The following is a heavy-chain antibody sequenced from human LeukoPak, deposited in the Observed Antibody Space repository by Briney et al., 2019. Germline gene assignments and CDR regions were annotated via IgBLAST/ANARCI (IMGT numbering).Heavy chain of an antibody. V-gene: IGHV4-39*07. CDR2: IYYSGST. CDR3: ARDRGYSGYDPGFDY. J-gene: IGHJ4*02. CDR1: GCSISSSNYY. Sequence: SVTLSLTCTVSGCSISSSNYYWGWIRQPPGKALERIGSIYYSGSTYYNPSLKSRVTISVDTSKNQFSLKLSSVTAADTAVYYCARDRGYSGYDPGFDYWGQGTLVTVSS. D-gene: IGHD5-12*01.